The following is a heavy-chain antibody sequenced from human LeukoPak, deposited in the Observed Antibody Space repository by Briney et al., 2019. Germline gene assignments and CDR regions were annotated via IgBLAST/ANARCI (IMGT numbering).Heavy chain of an antibody. V-gene: IGHV1-18*01. J-gene: IGHJ5*02. CDR3: ARDRGVATMVRGAKTRFDP. CDR1: GYTFTSYG. Sequence: ASVKVSCKASGYTFTSYGISWVRQAPGQGLEWMGWISAYNGNTNYAQKLQGRVTMTTDTSTSTAYMERRSPRSDDTAVYYCARDRGVATMVRGAKTRFDPWGQGTLVTVSS. CDR2: ISAYNGNT. D-gene: IGHD3-10*01.